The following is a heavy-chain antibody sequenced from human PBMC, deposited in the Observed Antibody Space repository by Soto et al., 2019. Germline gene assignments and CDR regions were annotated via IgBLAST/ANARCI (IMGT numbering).Heavy chain of an antibody. Sequence: EVQLVESGGGLVQPGGSLRLSCAASGFTFNIRWMHWVRQAPGKGLVWVSRIDGGGSTTTYADSEKGRFTISRDNAKNTLYLQMNSLRVEDTAVYHCARDNSYGLDVWGQGTTVIVSS. CDR2: IDGGGSTT. CDR1: GFTFNIRW. D-gene: IGHD1-20*01. V-gene: IGHV3-74*01. J-gene: IGHJ6*02. CDR3: ARDNSYGLDV.